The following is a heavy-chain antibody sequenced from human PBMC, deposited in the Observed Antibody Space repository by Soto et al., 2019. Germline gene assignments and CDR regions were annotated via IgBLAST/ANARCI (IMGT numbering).Heavy chain of an antibody. D-gene: IGHD2-21*02. CDR2: ISAYNGNT. Sequence: ASVKVSCKASGYTFTSYGISWVRQAPGQGLEWMGWISAYNGNTNYAQKLQGRVTMTTDTSTSTAYMELRSLRSDDTAVYYCARVIFVVVTEGWFDPWGEGTLVTVSS. CDR1: GYTFTSYG. J-gene: IGHJ5*02. V-gene: IGHV1-18*01. CDR3: ARVIFVVVTEGWFDP.